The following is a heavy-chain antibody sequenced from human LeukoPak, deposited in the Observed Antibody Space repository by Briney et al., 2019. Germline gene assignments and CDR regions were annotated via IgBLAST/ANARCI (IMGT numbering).Heavy chain of an antibody. Sequence: PGASLRLSCLPSGFNFTSYRMSYVRQAPGKGLEWVANMNQDGIERFYVDSVKGRFTISRDNAKNSLYLQMNSLRAEDTAVYYCARDPAGNIWGQGTLVTVSS. CDR3: ARDPAGNI. V-gene: IGHV3-7*01. J-gene: IGHJ4*02. CDR2: MNQDGIER. D-gene: IGHD1/OR15-1a*01. CDR1: GFNFTSYR.